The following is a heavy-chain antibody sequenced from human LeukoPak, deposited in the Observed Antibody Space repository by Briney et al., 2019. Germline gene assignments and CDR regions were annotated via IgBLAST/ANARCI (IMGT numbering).Heavy chain of an antibody. D-gene: IGHD6-13*01. CDR3: ARVIAAAHFEYFDY. J-gene: IGHJ4*02. CDR2: INSDGSST. Sequence: PGGSLRLSCAASGFTFSSYWMHWVRQAPGKGLVWVSRINSDGSSTSYADSVKGRFTISRDNAKNTLYLQMNSLRAEDTAVYYCARVIAAAHFEYFDYWGQGTLVTVSS. CDR1: GFTFSSYW. V-gene: IGHV3-74*01.